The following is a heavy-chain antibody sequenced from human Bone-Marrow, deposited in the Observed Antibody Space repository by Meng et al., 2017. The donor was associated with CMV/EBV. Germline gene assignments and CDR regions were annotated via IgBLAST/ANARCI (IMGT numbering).Heavy chain of an antibody. V-gene: IGHV4-59*01. D-gene: IGHD2-2*01. J-gene: IGHJ6*02. Sequence: SETLSLTCTVSGGSISSYYWSWIRQPPGKGLEWIGYIYYSGSTNYNPSLKSRVTISVDTSKNQFSLKLSSVTAADTAVYYCARDRGLEYQLLNEYYYYGQDVWAHGTKVTAP. CDR3: ARDRGLEYQLLNEYYYYGQDV. CDR1: GGSISSYY. CDR2: IYYSGST.